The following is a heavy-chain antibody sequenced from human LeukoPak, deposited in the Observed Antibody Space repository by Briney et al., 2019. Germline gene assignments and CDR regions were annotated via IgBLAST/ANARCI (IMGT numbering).Heavy chain of an antibody. Sequence: GGSLRLSCAASGFTFSSYSMNWVRQAPGKGLEWVSSISSSSSYIYYADSVKGRFTISRDNAKNSLYLQMNSLRAEDTAVYYCARDPEYYYDSSGEAMSDYWGQGTLVTVSS. CDR2: ISSSSSYI. CDR1: GFTFSSYS. D-gene: IGHD3-22*01. J-gene: IGHJ4*02. CDR3: ARDPEYYYDSSGEAMSDY. V-gene: IGHV3-21*01.